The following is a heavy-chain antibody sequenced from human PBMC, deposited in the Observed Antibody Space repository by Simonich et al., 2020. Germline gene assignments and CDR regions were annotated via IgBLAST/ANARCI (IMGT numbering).Heavy chain of an antibody. Sequence: EVQLVESGGGLVQPGGSLRLSCAASGFTFGSFEMNWVRQAPGKGLEWVSYISSRGSTIYYADSVKGRFTISRDNAKNSLYLQMNSLRAEDTAVYYCARHYYGDYYFDYWGQGTLVTVSS. CDR3: ARHYYGDYYFDY. CDR1: GFTFGSFE. D-gene: IGHD4-17*01. CDR2: ISSRGSTI. J-gene: IGHJ4*02. V-gene: IGHV3-48*03.